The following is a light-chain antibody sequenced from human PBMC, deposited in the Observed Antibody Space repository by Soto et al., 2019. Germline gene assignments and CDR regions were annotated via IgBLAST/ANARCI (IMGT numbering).Light chain of an antibody. CDR2: QAS. CDR3: QQYNSYWT. V-gene: IGKV1-5*03. J-gene: IGKJ1*01. Sequence: IQMTQSPSTLSASVGDRVTITCRAGQSISSWLAWYQQKPGKAPKLLIYQASTLESGVPLRFSGSGSGTEFTLTISSLQPDDFATYFCQQYNSYWTFGQRTKVDIK. CDR1: QSISSW.